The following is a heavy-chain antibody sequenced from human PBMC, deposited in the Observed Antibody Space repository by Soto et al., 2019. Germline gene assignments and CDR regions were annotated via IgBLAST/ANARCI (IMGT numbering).Heavy chain of an antibody. Sequence: SVKVSCKASGGTFSSYAISWLRQAPGQGLEWMGGIIPIFGTANYAQKFQGRVTITADESTSTAYMELSSLRSEDTAVYYCARGDYDSSGYYDSNNWFDPWGQGTLVTVSS. V-gene: IGHV1-69*13. J-gene: IGHJ5*02. CDR2: IIPIFGTA. CDR1: GGTFSSYA. CDR3: ARGDYDSSGYYDSNNWFDP. D-gene: IGHD3-22*01.